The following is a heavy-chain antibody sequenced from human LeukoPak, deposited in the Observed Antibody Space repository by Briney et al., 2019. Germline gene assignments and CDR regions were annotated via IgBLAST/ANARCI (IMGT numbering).Heavy chain of an antibody. CDR1: GFPFRTYW. CDR2: IKNDGSEK. D-gene: IGHD5-12*01. V-gene: IGHV3-7*01. Sequence: GGSLRLSCVASGFPFRTYWITWVRQAPGKGLEWVANIKNDGSEKYYVDSVKGRFTISRDNAENSLFLQMNSLRVEDTAVYYCTRDSGLSGYDLLDYWGQGTLVTVSS. CDR3: TRDSGLSGYDLLDY. J-gene: IGHJ4*02.